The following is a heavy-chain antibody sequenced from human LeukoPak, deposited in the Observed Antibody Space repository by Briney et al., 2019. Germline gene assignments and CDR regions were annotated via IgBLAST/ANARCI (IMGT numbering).Heavy chain of an antibody. CDR1: GFTFSSYG. V-gene: IGHV3-30*02. D-gene: IGHD2-15*01. Sequence: PGGSLRLSCAASGFTFSSYGIHWVRQAPGKGLEWVAFIRFDGNNKYYADSVKGRFTISRDNSKNTLYLQMNSLTGEDTAVFYCAKGTDGGLCSGGSCALMDVWGKGTTVIISS. J-gene: IGHJ6*04. CDR2: IRFDGNNK. CDR3: AKGTDGGLCSGGSCALMDV.